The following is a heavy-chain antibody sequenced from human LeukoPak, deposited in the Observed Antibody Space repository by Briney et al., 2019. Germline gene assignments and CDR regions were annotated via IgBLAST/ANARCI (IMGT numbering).Heavy chain of an antibody. CDR1: GFTFSSYS. J-gene: IGHJ6*03. D-gene: IGHD3-3*01. V-gene: IGHV3-21*01. Sequence: GGSLRLSCAASGFTFSSYSMNWVRQAPGKGLEWVSSISSSSSYIYYADSVKGRFTTSRDNAKNSLYLQMNSLRAEDTAVYYCARGRKGENSQYYDFWSGYFSSSLYYYYMDVWGKGTTVTVSS. CDR3: ARGRKGENSQYYDFWSGYFSSSLYYYYMDV. CDR2: ISSSSSYI.